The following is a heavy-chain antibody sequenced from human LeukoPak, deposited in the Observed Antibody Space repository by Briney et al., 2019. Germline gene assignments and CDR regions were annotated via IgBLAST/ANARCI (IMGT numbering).Heavy chain of an antibody. Sequence: PSETLSLTCTVSGGSIRSSYYYWSWIRQPPGKGLEWIGYIYYSGSTYYNPSLKSRVTISVDTSKNQFSLKLSSVTAADTAVYYCAGVGARAFDIWGQGTMVTVSS. CDR1: GGSIRSSYYY. CDR3: AGVGARAFDI. V-gene: IGHV4-30-4*01. CDR2: IYYSGST. D-gene: IGHD4/OR15-4a*01. J-gene: IGHJ3*02.